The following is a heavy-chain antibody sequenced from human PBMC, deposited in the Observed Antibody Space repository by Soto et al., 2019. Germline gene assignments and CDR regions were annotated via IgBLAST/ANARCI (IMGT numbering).Heavy chain of an antibody. CDR2: IYWNDDK. J-gene: IGHJ4*02. Sequence: QITLKESGPTLVKPTQTLTLTCTFSGFSLSTSGVGVGWIRQPPGQALEWLALIYWNDDKRYSPSLNSRLTITKETAKHQVVLTMTNIDPVDTATYYCAHIEDWNYPSDLDYWGQGTLVTVSS. V-gene: IGHV2-5*01. D-gene: IGHD1-7*01. CDR1: GFSLSTSGVG. CDR3: AHIEDWNYPSDLDY.